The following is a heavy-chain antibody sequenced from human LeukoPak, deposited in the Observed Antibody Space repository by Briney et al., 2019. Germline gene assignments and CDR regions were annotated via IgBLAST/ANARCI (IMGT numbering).Heavy chain of an antibody. CDR3: ARDQIGSW. J-gene: IGHJ4*02. CDR2: ISGSSSHI. CDR1: GFTLSDYY. D-gene: IGHD6-13*01. Sequence: PGGSLRLSCEASGFTLSDYYMSWIRQAPGKGLEWISYISGSSSHINYADSVKGRFTISRDNAKKSVYLQMDSLRAEDTAVYYCARDQIGSWWGQGTLVIVSS. V-gene: IGHV3-11*06.